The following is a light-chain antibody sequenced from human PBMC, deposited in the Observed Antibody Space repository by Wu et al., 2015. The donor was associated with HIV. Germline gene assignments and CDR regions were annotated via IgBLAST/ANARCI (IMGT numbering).Light chain of an antibody. J-gene: IGKJ1*01. Sequence: DIQMTQSPSSLSASVGDRVTITCRASQDISKYLAWFQQKPGNSPKLLIFAASTLQSGVPSRFRGSGSGTDFTLTISRLQPEDVATYYCQKYNDAPWTFGQGTKVEIK. V-gene: IGKV1-27*01. CDR2: AAS. CDR3: QKYNDAPWT. CDR1: QDISKY.